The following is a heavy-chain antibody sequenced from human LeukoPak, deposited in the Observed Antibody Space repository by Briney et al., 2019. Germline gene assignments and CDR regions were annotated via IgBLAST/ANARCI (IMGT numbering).Heavy chain of an antibody. V-gene: IGHV4-59*08. D-gene: IGHD5-18*01. CDR1: GGSISRYY. Sequence: SETLSLTCTVSGGSISRYYWSWIRQPPGKGLEWIGYIYYSGSTNYNPSLKSRVTISVDTSKNQFSLKLSSVTAADTAVYYCARHGGYSYGYNWFDPWGQGTLVTVSS. J-gene: IGHJ5*02. CDR2: IYYSGST. CDR3: ARHGGYSYGYNWFDP.